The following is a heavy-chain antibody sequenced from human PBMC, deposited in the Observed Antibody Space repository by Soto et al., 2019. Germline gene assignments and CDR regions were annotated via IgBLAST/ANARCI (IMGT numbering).Heavy chain of an antibody. V-gene: IGHV5-51*01. CDR3: ARITIFGVVTIYGMDV. Sequence: GESLKIYCKCSGYSFTSYWIGWVRQMPGKGLEWMGIIYPGDSDTRYSPSFQGQVTISADKSISTAYLQWSSLKASDTAMYYCARITIFGVVTIYGMDVWGQGTTVTVSS. J-gene: IGHJ6*02. CDR1: GYSFTSYW. CDR2: IYPGDSDT. D-gene: IGHD3-3*01.